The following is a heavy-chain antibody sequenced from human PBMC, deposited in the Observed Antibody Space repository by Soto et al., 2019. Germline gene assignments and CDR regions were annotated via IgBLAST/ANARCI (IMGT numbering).Heavy chain of an antibody. CDR2: IYYSGST. Sequence: SETLSLTCTVSGGSNSSYYWNWIRQPPGKGLEWIGYIYYSGSTNYNPSLKSRVTISVDTSKNQFSLKLSSVTAADTAVYYCARVWGDAFDIWGQGTMVTVS. J-gene: IGHJ3*02. CDR3: ARVWGDAFDI. D-gene: IGHD7-27*01. V-gene: IGHV4-59*01. CDR1: GGSNSSYY.